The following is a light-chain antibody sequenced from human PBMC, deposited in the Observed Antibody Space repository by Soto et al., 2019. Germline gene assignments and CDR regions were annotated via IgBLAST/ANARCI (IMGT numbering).Light chain of an antibody. V-gene: IGKV3-15*01. CDR1: QSVSSN. CDR2: GAS. Sequence: EIVMTQSPATLSVSPGERATLSCRASQSVSSNLVWYQQKPGQAPRLLIYGASTRATGIPARFSGSGSGTEFTLTISSLQSEDFAVYYCQHYHNWPPWTFGQGTKVEIK. CDR3: QHYHNWPPWT. J-gene: IGKJ1*01.